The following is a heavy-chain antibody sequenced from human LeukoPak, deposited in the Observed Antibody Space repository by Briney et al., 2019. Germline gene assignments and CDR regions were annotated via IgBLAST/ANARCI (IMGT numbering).Heavy chain of an antibody. CDR3: ARAAGTHYYYYMDV. Sequence: PSETLSLTCSVSGGSISNYYWSWIRQPPGKGLEWIGYIYNSGSTNYNPSVRSRVTISIDMSKNHFSLKLNSVTAADTAVYYCARAAGTHYYYYMDVWGKGTTVTVSS. CDR1: GGSISNYY. CDR2: IYNSGST. D-gene: IGHD4-23*01. V-gene: IGHV4-59*01. J-gene: IGHJ6*03.